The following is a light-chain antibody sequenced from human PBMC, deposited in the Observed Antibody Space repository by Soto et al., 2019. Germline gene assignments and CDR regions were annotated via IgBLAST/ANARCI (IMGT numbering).Light chain of an antibody. J-gene: IGKJ5*01. V-gene: IGKV3-11*01. CDR3: QPRSDWIT. CDR1: QSVSSY. Sequence: EIVLTQSPATLSLSPGERGTLSCRASQSVSSYLAWYQQKPGQAPRLLIYDASNRATGIPARFSGSGSGTDFTLTISSLEPEYLAVYYCQPRSDWITFGQGTRLEIK. CDR2: DAS.